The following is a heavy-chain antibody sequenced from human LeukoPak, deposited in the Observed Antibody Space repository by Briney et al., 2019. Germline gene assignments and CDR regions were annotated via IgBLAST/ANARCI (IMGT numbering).Heavy chain of an antibody. V-gene: IGHV4-34*01. CDR1: GGSLSGYY. CDR3: GRGNRFLEWLFSSGVYFDY. J-gene: IGHJ4*02. Sequence: SETLSLTCAVFGGSLSGYYWSWSREPPGKWLDWRGESNHAGRHNSNPCFKSRVPISIDTYKNWCSLKPSSVSAADTAVYYCGRGNRFLEWLFSSGVYFDYWGQGPLVTVTS. CDR2: SNHAGRH. D-gene: IGHD3-3*01.